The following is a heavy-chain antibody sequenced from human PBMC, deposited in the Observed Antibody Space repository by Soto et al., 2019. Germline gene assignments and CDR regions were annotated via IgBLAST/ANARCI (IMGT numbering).Heavy chain of an antibody. V-gene: IGHV3-53*01. D-gene: IGHD6-25*01. CDR1: GFTVSYYS. Sequence: EVQLVESGGGLMQPGGSLRLSCAASGFTVSYYSMSWVRQAPGTGLEWVSLIYSGGNTYYVDSVKGRFTISRDNSKNTVFLQMNSLRAEDTTVYYCALAATRRHGMGVWGQGTTVTVSS. CDR3: ALAATRRHGMGV. CDR2: IYSGGNT. J-gene: IGHJ6*02.